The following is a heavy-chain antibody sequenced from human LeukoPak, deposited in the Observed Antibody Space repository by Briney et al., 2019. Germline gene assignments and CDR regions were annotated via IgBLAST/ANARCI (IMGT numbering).Heavy chain of an antibody. J-gene: IGHJ6*03. D-gene: IGHD2-8*01. CDR3: ARVLIEDYYYYMDV. V-gene: IGHV4-39*07. Sequence: SETLSLTCTVSGGSISSSTYYWGWIRQPPGKGLEWIGNIYYSGNTYYNPSLKSRVTISVDTSKNQFSLKLSSVTAADTAVYYCARVLIEDYYYYMDVWGKGTTVTISS. CDR2: IYYSGNT. CDR1: GGSISSSTYY.